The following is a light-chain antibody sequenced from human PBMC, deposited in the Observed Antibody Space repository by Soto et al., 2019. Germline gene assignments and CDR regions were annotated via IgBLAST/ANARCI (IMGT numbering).Light chain of an antibody. J-gene: IGKJ1*01. Sequence: DIQMTQSPSTLSAFVGDRVSITCRASQNVDTRLAWYQQKPGKAPKLLIYDASNLRSGVPSSFSGGGSGTEFTLTISSLQPDDSASYYCQQYNGYPWSFGQGTKVEIK. CDR2: DAS. CDR1: QNVDTR. CDR3: QQYNGYPWS. V-gene: IGKV1-5*01.